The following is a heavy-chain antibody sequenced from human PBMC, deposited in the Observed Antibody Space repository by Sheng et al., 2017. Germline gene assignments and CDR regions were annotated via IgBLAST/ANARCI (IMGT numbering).Heavy chain of an antibody. Sequence: QLQVQESGPGLVKPSETLSLTCNVSGASISRSTYYWGWVRQPPGKGLGWIGSLSYSGSTYYNPSLKSRVTISVDKSKNQFSLKLSSVTAADTAMYYDAFDMWGQGDNGHRLF. CDR3: AFDM. CDR1: GASISRSTYY. J-gene: IGHJ3*02. V-gene: IGHV4-39*07. CDR2: LSYSGST.